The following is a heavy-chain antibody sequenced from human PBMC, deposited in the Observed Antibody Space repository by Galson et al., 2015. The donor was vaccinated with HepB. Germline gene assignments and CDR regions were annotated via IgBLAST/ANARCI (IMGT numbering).Heavy chain of an antibody. CDR2: IYSGGST. D-gene: IGHD2-2*01. CDR3: ARERTQPEVPAAIFNWFDP. Sequence: SLRLSCAASGFTVSSNYMSWVRQAPGKGLEWVSVIYSGGSTYYADSVKGRFTISRDNSKNTLYLQMNSLRAEDTAVYYCARERTQPEVPAAIFNWFDPWGQGTLVTVSS. CDR1: GFTVSSNY. J-gene: IGHJ5*02. V-gene: IGHV3-66*02.